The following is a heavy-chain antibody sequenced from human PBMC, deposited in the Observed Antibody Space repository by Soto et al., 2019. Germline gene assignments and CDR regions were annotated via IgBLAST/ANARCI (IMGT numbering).Heavy chain of an antibody. V-gene: IGHV4-4*02. Sequence: QVQLQESGPGLVKPSGTLSLSCVVSSGSISSTNWWSWVRQPPGRGLEWIGAIYHSGSINYNPSLRGRATLSVDKSKNQFSLNLISVTAADTAVYFCVKEGSGWSYLDHWGQGILVTVSS. D-gene: IGHD6-19*01. J-gene: IGHJ4*02. CDR1: SGSISSTNW. CDR3: VKEGSGWSYLDH. CDR2: IYHSGSI.